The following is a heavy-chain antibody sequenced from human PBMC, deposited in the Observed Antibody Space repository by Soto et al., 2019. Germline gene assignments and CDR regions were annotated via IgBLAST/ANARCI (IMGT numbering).Heavy chain of an antibody. CDR3: ARERISSWCTEYYYYGMDV. D-gene: IGHD6-13*01. CDR1: GFTFSSYA. Sequence: AGGSLRLSCAASGFTFSSYAMHWVRQAPGKGLEWVAVISYDGSNKYYADSVRGRFTISRDNSKSTLYLQMNSLRAEDTAVYYCARERISSWCTEYYYYGMDVCGQGTTVTVSS. V-gene: IGHV3-30-3*01. J-gene: IGHJ6*02. CDR2: ISYDGSNK.